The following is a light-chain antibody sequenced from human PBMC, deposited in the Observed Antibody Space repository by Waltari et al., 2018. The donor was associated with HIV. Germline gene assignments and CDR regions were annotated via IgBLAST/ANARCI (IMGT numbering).Light chain of an antibody. CDR1: SSDVGEYNY. Sequence: QSALTQPRSVSGSPGLSVTISCTGTSSDVGEYNYVSWYPRLPGKAPKLIIYDVTKRPSGVPDRFSGSKSGNTASLSISGLQADDEADYYCCSYGGTHSSPSVFGGGTRLTVL. CDR2: DVT. CDR3: CSYGGTHSSPSV. J-gene: IGLJ3*02. V-gene: IGLV2-11*01.